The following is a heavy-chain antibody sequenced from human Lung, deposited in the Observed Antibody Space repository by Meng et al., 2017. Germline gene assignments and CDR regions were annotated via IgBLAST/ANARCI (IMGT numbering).Heavy chain of an antibody. CDR3: ARGGDYPPKTGNDAFDI. D-gene: IGHD3-10*01. Sequence: VHLGEAGPGRVKAGGTLTLTCAVSGSSSRHGNWWRWVSQPPGRGLEWSGAIYHSGTTHYNPSLKSRVNMSVDKSKNQFSLRLSSVTASDTAVYYCARGGDYPPKTGNDAFDIWGPGTMVAVSS. CDR1: GSSSRHGNW. V-gene: IGHV4-4*02. CDR2: IYHSGTT. J-gene: IGHJ3*02.